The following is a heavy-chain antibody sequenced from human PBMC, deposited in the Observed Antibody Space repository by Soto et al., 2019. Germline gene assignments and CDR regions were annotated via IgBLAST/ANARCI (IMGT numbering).Heavy chain of an antibody. J-gene: IGHJ5*02. CDR1: GGSISSYY. V-gene: IGHV4-59*08. Sequence: SETLSLTCTVSGGSISSYYWSWIRQPPGKGLEWIGYIYYSGSTNYNPSLKSRVTISVDTSKNQFSLKLSSVTAADTAVYYCASSLGYCSSTSCYAGNWFDPWGQGTLVTVSS. CDR2: IYYSGST. CDR3: ASSLGYCSSTSCYAGNWFDP. D-gene: IGHD2-2*01.